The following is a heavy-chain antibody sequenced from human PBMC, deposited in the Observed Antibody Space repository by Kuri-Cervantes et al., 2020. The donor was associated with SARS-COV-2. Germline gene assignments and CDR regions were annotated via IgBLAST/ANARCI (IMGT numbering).Heavy chain of an antibody. CDR1: GGSFSGYY. J-gene: IGHJ6*02. V-gene: IGHV4-34*09. Sequence: SETLSLTCAVYGGSFSGYYWSWIRQPPGKGLEWIWEINHSGSTNYNPSLKSRVTISVDTSKNKFSLKLSSVTAADTAVYYCARNFPKYYDSGGSTTGSYYYYGMDVWGQGTTVTVSS. CDR2: INHSGST. CDR3: ARNFPKYYDSGGSTTGSYYYYGMDV. D-gene: IGHD3-22*01.